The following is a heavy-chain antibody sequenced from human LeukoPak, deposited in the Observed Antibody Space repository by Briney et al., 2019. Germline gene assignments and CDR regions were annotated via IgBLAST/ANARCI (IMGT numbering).Heavy chain of an antibody. V-gene: IGHV1-46*01. Sequence: ASVKVSCTASGYSFTSNYIHWVRQAPGQGLEWMGMIYPRDGSTSYAQKFQGRVTVTRDTSTSTVHMELSGLRSEDTAVYYCARDQEGFDYWGQGTLVTVSS. CDR2: IYPRDGST. CDR1: GYSFTSNY. CDR3: ARDQEGFDY. J-gene: IGHJ4*02.